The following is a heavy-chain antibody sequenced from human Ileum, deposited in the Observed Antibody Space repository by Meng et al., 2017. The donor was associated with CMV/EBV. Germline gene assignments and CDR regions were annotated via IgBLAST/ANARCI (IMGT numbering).Heavy chain of an antibody. CDR2: TYYMSKWNN. CDR1: GVSVFNKNVA. D-gene: IGHD4-11*01. CDR3: ARGQFSALDF. V-gene: IGHV6-1*01. J-gene: IGHJ4*02. Sequence: QVQLQQSGPRLVRPSQTLSLTCAISGVSVFNKNVAWNWIRQSPSRGLEWLGRTYYMSKWNNDYAASVESRIIVNLDTFTNQLSLQLNSVTPDDTAVYYCARGQFSALDFWGQGTLVTVSS.